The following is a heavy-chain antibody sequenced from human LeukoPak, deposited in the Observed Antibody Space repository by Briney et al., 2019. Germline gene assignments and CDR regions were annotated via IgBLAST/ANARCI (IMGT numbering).Heavy chain of an antibody. CDR1: GFTFSRYA. CDR2: ISGSAGST. CDR3: AKEGSNTLACKKFHDF. J-gene: IGHJ4*02. V-gene: IGHV3-23*01. Sequence: GGSLRLSCAASGFTFSRYAMRWDRQAPGTGLEWVSGISGSAGSTYYADSVKGRFTISRDNSKNTMYLQMNSLRAEDTAVYYCAKEGSNTLACKKFHDFWGQGTLVTVSS. D-gene: IGHD3-10*01.